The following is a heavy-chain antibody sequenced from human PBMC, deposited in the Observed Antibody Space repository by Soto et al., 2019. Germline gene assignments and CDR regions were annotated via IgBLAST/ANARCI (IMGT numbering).Heavy chain of an antibody. J-gene: IGHJ4*02. Sequence: EVQLVESGGGLVQPGGSLRLSCAASGFTVSSVYMTWVRQAPGKGLEWVSVISSDDSTYYADSVKGRFTISRDNSKNTLYLQMNSLRAEDTAVYYCARDRFGGAYNFWHGGQGTLVTVSS. V-gene: IGHV3-66*01. CDR3: ARDRFGGAYNFWH. CDR2: ISSDDST. D-gene: IGHD3-3*01. CDR1: GFTVSSVY.